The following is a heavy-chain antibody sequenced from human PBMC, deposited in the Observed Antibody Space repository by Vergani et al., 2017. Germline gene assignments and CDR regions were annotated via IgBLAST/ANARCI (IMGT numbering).Heavy chain of an antibody. CDR3: ARGDTYYYGGVHDC. V-gene: IGHV4-34*01. D-gene: IGHD3-10*01. CDR1: GGSFSGYY. CDR2: INHSGST. Sequence: QVQLQQWGAGLLKPSETPSLICAVYGGSFSGYYWSWIRQPPGKGLEWIGEINHSGSTNYNPSLKSRVTISVDTSKNQFSLKLSSVTAADTAVYYCARGDTYYYGGVHDCWGEGTLVAVSS. J-gene: IGHJ4*02.